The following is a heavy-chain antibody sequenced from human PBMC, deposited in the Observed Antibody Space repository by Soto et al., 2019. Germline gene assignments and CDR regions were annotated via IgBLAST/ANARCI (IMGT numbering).Heavy chain of an antibody. Sequence: SETLSLTCTVSGGSISSYYWSWIRQPPGKGLEWIGYIYYSGSTNYNPSLKSRVTISVDTSKNQFSLKLSSVTAADTAVYYCARVDYGDYVGGYYYYYYGMDVWGQGTTVTVSS. CDR2: IYYSGST. CDR3: ARVDYGDYVGGYYYYYYGMDV. D-gene: IGHD4-17*01. CDR1: GGSISSYY. V-gene: IGHV4-59*01. J-gene: IGHJ6*02.